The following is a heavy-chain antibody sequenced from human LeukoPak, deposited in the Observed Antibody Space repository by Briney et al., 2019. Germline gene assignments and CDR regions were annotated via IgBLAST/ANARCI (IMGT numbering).Heavy chain of an antibody. CDR3: ARDWTPDDAFDI. CDR1: GGTFSSYA. J-gene: IGHJ3*02. Sequence: GASVKVSCKASGGTFSSYAISWVRQAPGQGLEWMGRIIPILGIANYAQKFQGRVTITADKSTSTAYMELSSLRSEDTAVYYCARDWTPDDAFDIWGQGTMVTVSS. D-gene: IGHD3/OR15-3a*01. V-gene: IGHV1-69*04. CDR2: IIPILGIA.